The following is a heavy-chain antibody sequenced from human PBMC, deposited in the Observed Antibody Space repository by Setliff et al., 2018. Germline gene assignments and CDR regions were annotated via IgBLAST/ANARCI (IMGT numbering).Heavy chain of an antibody. CDR2: IYTDGST. CDR3: ARVTGFSYMDV. J-gene: IGHJ6*03. D-gene: IGHD3-3*01. V-gene: IGHV4-61*02. CDR1: GDSISRAKYY. Sequence: SETLSLTCTVPGDSISRAKYYWSWIRQSAGKGLECLGRIYTDGSTKYNPSLNSRVTLLIDTAKNQISLRLSSVTAADTAVYFCARVTGFSYMDVWGKGTTVTVSS.